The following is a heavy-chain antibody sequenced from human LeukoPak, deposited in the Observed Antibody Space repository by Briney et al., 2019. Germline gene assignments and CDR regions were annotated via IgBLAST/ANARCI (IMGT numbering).Heavy chain of an antibody. Sequence: GGSLRLSCAASGFTFSSYSMNWVRQAPGKGLEWVSYISSSSSTIYYADSVKGRFTISRDNAKNSLYLQMNSLRAEDTAVYYCARADTPVRYFDWVLTGGYYFDYWGQGTLVTVSS. V-gene: IGHV3-48*01. CDR2: ISSSSSTI. CDR1: GFTFSSYS. D-gene: IGHD3-9*01. CDR3: ARADTPVRYFDWVLTGGYYFDY. J-gene: IGHJ4*02.